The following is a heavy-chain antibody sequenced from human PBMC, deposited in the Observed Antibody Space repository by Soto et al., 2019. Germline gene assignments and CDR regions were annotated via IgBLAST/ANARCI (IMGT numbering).Heavy chain of an antibody. D-gene: IGHD3-22*01. J-gene: IGHJ4*02. Sequence: EVQLVESGGCLVQPGGSLRLSCAASGFTFSSYEMNWVRQAPGKGLEWVSYISSSGSTIYYSDSVKGRFTISRDNAKNSLYLQMNSVRAEDTAVYYCARAADSSGNWGQGTLVTVSS. CDR3: ARAADSSGN. CDR1: GFTFSSYE. V-gene: IGHV3-48*03. CDR2: ISSSGSTI.